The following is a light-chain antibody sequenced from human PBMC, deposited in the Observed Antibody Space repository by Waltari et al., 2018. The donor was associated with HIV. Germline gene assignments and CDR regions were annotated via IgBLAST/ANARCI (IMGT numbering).Light chain of an antibody. Sequence: QSALTQPPSASGSPGQSVTISCTGTSSDVGGYNYVSWYQQHPGKAPKLMIYEVSKRTSGVPERFAVSKSGNTASLTVCGLQAEDEADYYRSSYAGSNNVVFGGGTKLTVL. CDR1: SSDVGGYNY. CDR3: SSYAGSNNVV. CDR2: EVS. J-gene: IGLJ2*01. V-gene: IGLV2-8*01.